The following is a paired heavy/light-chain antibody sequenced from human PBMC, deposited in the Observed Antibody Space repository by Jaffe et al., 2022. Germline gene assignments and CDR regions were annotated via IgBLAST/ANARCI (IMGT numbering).Light chain of an antibody. CDR3: QSYDSSLSGSV. CDR2: GNS. J-gene: IGLJ3*02. Sequence: QSVLTQPPSVSGAPGQRVTISCTGSSSYIGAGYDVHWYQQLPGTAPKLLVYGNSNRPSGVPDRFSGSKSGTSASLAITGLQAEDEADYYCQSYDSSLSGSVFGGGTKLTVL. CDR1: SSYIGAGYD. V-gene: IGLV1-40*01.
Heavy chain of an antibody. CDR3: ARRRIAVAGSADWFDP. J-gene: IGHJ5*02. V-gene: IGHV4-39*01. CDR1: GGSISGSRDA. D-gene: IGHD6-19*01. CDR2: IYYSGRT. Sequence: QLQLQESGPGLVKPSETLSLTCTVSGGSISGSRDAWDWIRQPPGEGLEWIGYIYYSGRTYYNPSLKSRVTISVDTSKNQFSLKLSSVTAADTAVYYCARRRIAVAGSADWFDPWGQGTLVTVSS.